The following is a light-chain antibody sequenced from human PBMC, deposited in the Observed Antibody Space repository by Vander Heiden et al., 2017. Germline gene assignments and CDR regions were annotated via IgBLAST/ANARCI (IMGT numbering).Light chain of an antibody. V-gene: IGLV2-8*01. J-gene: IGLJ3*02. CDR1: SSDVGTYKY. Sequence: HSALSQPPPASGSSGPSVTSSCTGGSSDVGTYKYVSWYQQHPGKAPKLMIYEVSKRPSGVPDRFSGSKSGNTASLTVSGLQAEDEADYYCTSYAGSNNLVFGGGTKLTVL. CDR2: EVS. CDR3: TSYAGSNNLV.